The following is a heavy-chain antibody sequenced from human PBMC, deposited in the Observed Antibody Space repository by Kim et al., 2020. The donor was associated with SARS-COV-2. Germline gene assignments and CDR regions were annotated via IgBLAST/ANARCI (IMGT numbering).Heavy chain of an antibody. J-gene: IGHJ4*02. D-gene: IGHD2-2*01. V-gene: IGHV3-30*07. CDR3: ARDSRDCSSTSCYLTPLGY. Sequence: GRFTISRENSKNTLYLQMTSLRAEDTAVYYCARDSRDCSSTSCYLTPLGYWGQGTLVTVSS.